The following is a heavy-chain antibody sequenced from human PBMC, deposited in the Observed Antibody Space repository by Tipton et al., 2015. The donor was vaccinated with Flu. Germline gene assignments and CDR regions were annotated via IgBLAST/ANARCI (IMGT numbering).Heavy chain of an antibody. D-gene: IGHD4-23*01. CDR1: GFTFSSYG. V-gene: IGHV3-30*18. J-gene: IGHJ4*02. CDR2: ISYDGSNK. Sequence: QVQLVQSGGGVGQPGRSLRLSCAASGFTFSSYGMHWVRQAPGKGLEWVAVISYDGSNKYYADSVKGRFTISRDNSKNTLYLQMNSLRAEDTAVYYCAKVRGYTFGENDYWGQGTLVTVSS. CDR3: AKVRGYTFGENDY.